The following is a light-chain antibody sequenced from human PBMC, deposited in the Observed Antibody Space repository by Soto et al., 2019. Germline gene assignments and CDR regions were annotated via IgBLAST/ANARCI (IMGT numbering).Light chain of an antibody. CDR1: RSNIGSNS. J-gene: IGLJ3*02. CDR3: AAWDDSVTGPV. CDR2: SSN. Sequence: QSVLTQPASASGTPGQRVTISCSGSRSNIGSNSVNWYQQFPGTAPKLLIYSSNQRPSGVPDRFSGSKSGTSGSLAISGLQSEDEADYYCAAWDDSVTGPVFGGGTELTVL. V-gene: IGLV1-44*01.